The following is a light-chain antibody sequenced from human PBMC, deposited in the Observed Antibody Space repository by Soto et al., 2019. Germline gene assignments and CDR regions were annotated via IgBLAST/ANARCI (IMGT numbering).Light chain of an antibody. J-gene: IGKJ2*01. CDR2: SVS. CDR3: HQYNKWPPYT. Sequence: EIVLTQSPATLSVSPGERATLSCRASQNVTGNLAWYQQKPGQAPRLLLYSVSIRATGIPARFSGSGTGTEFTLTISSLQSEDFAVYFCHQYNKWPPYTFGQGTKLDIK. V-gene: IGKV3-15*01. CDR1: QNVTGN.